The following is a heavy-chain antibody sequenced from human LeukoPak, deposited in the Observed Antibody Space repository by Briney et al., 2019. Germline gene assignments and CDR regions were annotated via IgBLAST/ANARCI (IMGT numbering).Heavy chain of an antibody. Sequence: SETLSLTCTVSGGSISSYYWSWIRQPPGKGLEWIGYIYYSGSTNYNPSLKSRVTISVDTSKNQFSLKLSSVTAEDTAVYYCAKVKSSSGYGAFDVWGQGTMVTVSS. D-gene: IGHD3-22*01. CDR3: AKVKSSSGYGAFDV. CDR1: GGSISSYY. CDR2: IYYSGST. J-gene: IGHJ3*01. V-gene: IGHV4-59*01.